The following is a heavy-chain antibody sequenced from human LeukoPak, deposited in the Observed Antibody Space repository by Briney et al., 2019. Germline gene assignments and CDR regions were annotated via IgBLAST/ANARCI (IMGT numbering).Heavy chain of an antibody. CDR2: IIPIFGTA. CDR1: GGTFSSYA. CDR3: ARGGCSSTSCTPPFGY. J-gene: IGHJ4*02. D-gene: IGHD2-2*01. Sequence: SVKVSCKASGGTFSSYAISWVRQAPGQGLEWMGGIIPIFGTANYAQKFQGRVTITADESTSTAYMELSSLRSEDTAVYYCARGGCSSTSCTPPFGYWGQGTLVTVSS. V-gene: IGHV1-69*13.